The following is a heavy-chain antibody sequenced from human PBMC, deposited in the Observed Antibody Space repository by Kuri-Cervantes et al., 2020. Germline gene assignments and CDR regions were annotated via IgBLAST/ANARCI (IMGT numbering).Heavy chain of an antibody. CDR1: GFTFSSYW. D-gene: IGHD5-12*01. Sequence: GGSLRLSCAASGFTFSSYWMHWVRQAPGKGLVWVSRINSDGSSTSYADSVKGRFTISRDNAKNTLYLQMNSLRAEDTAVYYCARECGYDYFRSGGWFDPWGQGTLVTVSS. CDR2: INSDGSST. V-gene: IGHV3-74*01. CDR3: ARECGYDYFRSGGWFDP. J-gene: IGHJ5*02.